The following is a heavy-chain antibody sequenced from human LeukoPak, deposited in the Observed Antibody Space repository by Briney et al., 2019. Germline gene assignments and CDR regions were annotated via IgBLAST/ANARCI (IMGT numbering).Heavy chain of an antibody. Sequence: SETLSLTCTVSGGSISSYYWSWIRQPPGKGLEWIGYIYYSGSTNYNPSLKSRVTISVDTSKNQFPLKLSSVTAADTAVYYCARLNSSGWYVTNAFDIWGQGTMVTVPS. CDR2: IYYSGST. J-gene: IGHJ3*02. D-gene: IGHD6-19*01. V-gene: IGHV4-59*01. CDR3: ARLNSSGWYVTNAFDI. CDR1: GGSISSYY.